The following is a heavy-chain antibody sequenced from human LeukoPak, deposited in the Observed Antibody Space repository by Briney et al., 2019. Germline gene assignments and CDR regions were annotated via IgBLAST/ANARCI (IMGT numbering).Heavy chain of an antibody. CDR1: GFTFSSYA. CDR3: ARKDYGGTTFDY. CDR2: ISASGGST. V-gene: IGHV3-23*01. Sequence: GGSLRLSCAASGFTFSSYAMSWVRQAPGKGLEWVSGISASGGSTIYADFVKGRFTISRDNSKNTLYLQMNSLRAEDTAVYYCARKDYGGTTFDYWGQGTLVTVSS. D-gene: IGHD4-23*01. J-gene: IGHJ4*02.